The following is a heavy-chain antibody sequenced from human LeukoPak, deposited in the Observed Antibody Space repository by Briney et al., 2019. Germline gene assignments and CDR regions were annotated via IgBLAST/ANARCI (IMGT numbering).Heavy chain of an antibody. J-gene: IGHJ6*04. D-gene: IGHD3-3*01. V-gene: IGHV1-69*05. CDR2: SIATFGTA. CDR3: ARGLEWLLLDV. CDR1: GGTFSSYA. Sequence: FSVKVSCKASGGTFSSYAMSGVRQAPGQGLGWWGGSIATFGTANYTQKFQGIVTITTDESTSTAYIELSSLRSEDTAVYYGARGLEWLLLDVWGKGTTVTVSS.